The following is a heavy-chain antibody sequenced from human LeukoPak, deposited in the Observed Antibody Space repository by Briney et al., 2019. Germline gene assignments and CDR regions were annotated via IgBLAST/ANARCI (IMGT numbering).Heavy chain of an antibody. Sequence: PSETLSLTRTVSGASISSSSHYWGWIRQPPGKGLEWIGNLMKSGSTNYNPSLKSRVTISVDTSKNQFSLRLSSVTAADTAVYYCARRDYDYVWGTYRRYRPFDYWGQGTLVTVSS. CDR1: GASISSSSHY. V-gene: IGHV4-39*01. D-gene: IGHD3-16*02. CDR3: ARRDYDYVWGTYRRYRPFDY. CDR2: LMKSGST. J-gene: IGHJ4*02.